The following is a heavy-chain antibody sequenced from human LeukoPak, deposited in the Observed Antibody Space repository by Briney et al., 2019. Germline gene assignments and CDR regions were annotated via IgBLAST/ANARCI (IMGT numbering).Heavy chain of an antibody. J-gene: IGHJ5*02. Sequence: SETLSLTCAVYGGSFSGYYWSWIRQPPGKGLEWIGEINHSGSTNYNPSLKSRVTISVDTSKNQFSLKLSSVTAADTAVYYCARAPRYFDWSNNWFDPWGQGTLVTVSS. D-gene: IGHD3-9*01. CDR2: INHSGST. V-gene: IGHV4-34*01. CDR3: ARAPRYFDWSNNWFDP. CDR1: GGSFSGYY.